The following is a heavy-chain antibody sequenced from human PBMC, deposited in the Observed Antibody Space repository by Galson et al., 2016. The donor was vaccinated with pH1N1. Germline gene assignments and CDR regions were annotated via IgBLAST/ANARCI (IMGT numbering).Heavy chain of an antibody. D-gene: IGHD1-1*01. CDR1: SFSNTW. CDR3: TTDSTPHNDSASYFDY. J-gene: IGHJ4*02. Sequence: SFSNTWMNWVRQAPGKGLEWVGRIKSTTDGGTIDYAAPVKGRFTVSRDDSKTALYLQMNSLKTENTAVYYCTTDSTPHNDSASYFDYWGQGTLVTVSS. V-gene: IGHV3-15*01. CDR2: IKSTTDGGTI.